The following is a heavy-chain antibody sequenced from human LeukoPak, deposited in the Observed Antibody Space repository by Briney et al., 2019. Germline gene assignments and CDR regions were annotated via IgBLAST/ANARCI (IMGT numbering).Heavy chain of an antibody. Sequence: SETLSLTCTVSGGSVSSATDYWGWIRQPPGRGLEWIGTIYYSGTTFYNPSPESRVTISVDTSRNQFSLKLNSVTAADTALYYCARVPAILRVATPDLWGRGTLVTVSS. V-gene: IGHV4-39*01. J-gene: IGHJ2*01. CDR1: GGSVSSATDY. CDR2: IYYSGTT. D-gene: IGHD4-23*01. CDR3: ARVPAILRVATPDL.